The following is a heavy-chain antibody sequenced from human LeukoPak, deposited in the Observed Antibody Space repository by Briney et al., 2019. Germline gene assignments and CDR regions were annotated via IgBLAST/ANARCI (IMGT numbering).Heavy chain of an antibody. J-gene: IGHJ6*04. Sequence: PGGSLRLSCAASGFTFSSYWMHWVRQAPGKGLVWVSRINSDGSSTSYADSVKGRFTISRDNAKKTLYLQMNSLRAEDTAVYYCARVGVVPAAISPYYYGMDVWGKGTTVTVSS. V-gene: IGHV3-74*01. CDR3: ARVGVVPAAISPYYYGMDV. D-gene: IGHD2-2*01. CDR2: INSDGSST. CDR1: GFTFSSYW.